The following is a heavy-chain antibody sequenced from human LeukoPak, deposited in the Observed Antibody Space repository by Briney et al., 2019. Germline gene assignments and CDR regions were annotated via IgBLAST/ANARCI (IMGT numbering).Heavy chain of an antibody. D-gene: IGHD3-10*01. CDR2: ISGSGGST. J-gene: IGHJ6*02. V-gene: IGHV3-23*01. Sequence: GGSLRLSCAASGFTFSSYAMSWVRQAPGKGLEWVSAISGSGGSTYYADSVKGRSTISRDNSKNTLYLQMNSLRAEDTAVYYCAKRKATMVRGVNYYYGMDVWGQGTTVTVSS. CDR3: AKRKATMVRGVNYYYGMDV. CDR1: GFTFSSYA.